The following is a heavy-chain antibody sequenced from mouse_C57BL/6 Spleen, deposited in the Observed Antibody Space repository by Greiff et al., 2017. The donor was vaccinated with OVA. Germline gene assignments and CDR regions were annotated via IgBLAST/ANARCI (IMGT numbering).Heavy chain of an antibody. J-gene: IGHJ3*01. Sequence: QVQLQQSGAELVRPGTSVKMSCKASGYTFTNYWIGWAKQRPGLGLEWIGDIYPGGGYTNYNEKFKGKATLTADKSSSTAYMQFSSLTSEDSAIYYCARWRDYDVKAWFAYWGQGTLVTVSA. CDR2: IYPGGGYT. D-gene: IGHD2-4*01. V-gene: IGHV1-63*01. CDR3: ARWRDYDVKAWFAY. CDR1: GYTFTNYW.